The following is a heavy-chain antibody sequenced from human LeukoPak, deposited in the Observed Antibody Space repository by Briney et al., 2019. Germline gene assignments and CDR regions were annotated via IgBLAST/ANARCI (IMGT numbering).Heavy chain of an antibody. J-gene: IGHJ5*02. CDR3: ARDCSGGSCYRLGFDP. V-gene: IGHV4-61*02. D-gene: IGHD2-15*01. CDR2: IYTSGST. CDR1: GGSISSGSYY. Sequence: TSETLSLTCTVSGGSISSGSYYWSWMRQPAGKGLEWIGRIYTSGSTNYNPSLKSRVTISVDTSKNQFSLKLSSVTAADTAVYYCARDCSGGSCYRLGFDPWGQGTLVTVSS.